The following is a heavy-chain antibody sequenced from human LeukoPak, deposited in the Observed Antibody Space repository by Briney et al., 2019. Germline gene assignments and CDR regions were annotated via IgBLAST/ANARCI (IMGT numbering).Heavy chain of an antibody. CDR3: ARDLGYCSSTSCPHLFDP. J-gene: IGHJ5*02. D-gene: IGHD2-2*01. Sequence: SETLSLTCTVSGGSISSYYWSWIRQPAGKGLEWIGRIYTSGSTNYNPFLKSRVTMSVDTSKNQFSLKLSAVTAADTAVYYCARDLGYCSSTSCPHLFDPWGQGTLVTVSS. CDR1: GGSISSYY. CDR2: IYTSGST. V-gene: IGHV4-4*07.